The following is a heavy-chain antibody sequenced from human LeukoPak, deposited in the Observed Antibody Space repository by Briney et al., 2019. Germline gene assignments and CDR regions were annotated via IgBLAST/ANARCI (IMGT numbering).Heavy chain of an antibody. J-gene: IGHJ4*02. D-gene: IGHD3-22*01. CDR3: ARNLYDSSGSMGIYTFDY. V-gene: IGHV4-59*01. CDR2: IYYSGST. Sequence: SETLSLTCTVSGGSIGTYYWSWIRQPPGKGLEWIGYIYYSGSTNCNPSLKSRVTISVDTSKNQFSLKLSSVTAADTAVYYCARNLYDSSGSMGIYTFDYWGQGTLVTVSS. CDR1: GGSIGTYY.